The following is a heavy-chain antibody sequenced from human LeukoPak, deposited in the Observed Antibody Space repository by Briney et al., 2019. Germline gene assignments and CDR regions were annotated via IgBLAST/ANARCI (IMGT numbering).Heavy chain of an antibody. V-gene: IGHV3-23*01. CDR2: ISGSGDST. D-gene: IGHD2-15*01. Sequence: PGGSLRLSCAASGFTFNNYAMSWVRQAPGKGLEWVSGISGSGDSTDYADSVKGRFTISRDNSKNTLYLQMNSLRAEDTAVYYCAKGPFCSGGSCYSGFYYWGQGTLVTVSS. J-gene: IGHJ4*02. CDR3: AKGPFCSGGSCYSGFYY. CDR1: GFTFNNYA.